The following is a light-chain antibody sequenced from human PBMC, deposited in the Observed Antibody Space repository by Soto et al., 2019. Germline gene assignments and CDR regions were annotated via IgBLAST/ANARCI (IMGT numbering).Light chain of an antibody. CDR2: KAC. V-gene: IGKV1-5*03. CDR1: QSISTW. Sequence: DIQMTQSPSTLSASVGDRVTITCRASQSISTWLAWYQQKPGTAPNLLIYKACTLESVVPSRFSGSASGTGFTLTISSLQPDDFATYYCQQYNSYPWTFGQGTKVEIK. J-gene: IGKJ1*01. CDR3: QQYNSYPWT.